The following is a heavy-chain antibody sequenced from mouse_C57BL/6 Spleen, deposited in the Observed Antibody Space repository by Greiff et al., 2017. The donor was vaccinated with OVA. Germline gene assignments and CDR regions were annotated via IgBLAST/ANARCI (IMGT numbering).Heavy chain of an antibody. CDR3: ARQDYYGSSYDWYFDV. J-gene: IGHJ1*03. CDR1: GFTFSDYG. V-gene: IGHV5-15*01. CDR2: ISNLAYSI. D-gene: IGHD1-1*01. Sequence: EVHLVESGGGLVQPGGSLKLSCAASGFTFSDYGMAWVRQAPRKGPEWVAFISNLAYSIYYADTVTGRFTISRENAKNTLYLEMSSLRSEDTAMYYCARQDYYGSSYDWYFDVWGTGTTVTVSS.